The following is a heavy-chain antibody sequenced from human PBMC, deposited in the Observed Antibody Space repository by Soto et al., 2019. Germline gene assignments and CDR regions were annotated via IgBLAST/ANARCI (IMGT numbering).Heavy chain of an antibody. D-gene: IGHD2-15*01. CDR1: GFTFSSYS. V-gene: IGHV3-21*01. J-gene: IGHJ3*02. Sequence: GGSLRLSCAASGFTFSSYSMNWVRQAPGKGLEWVSSISSSSSYIYYADSVKGRFTISRDNAKNSLYLQMNSLRAEDTAVYYCASDEDGGYAFDIWGQGTMVTVSS. CDR3: ASDEDGGYAFDI. CDR2: ISSSSSYI.